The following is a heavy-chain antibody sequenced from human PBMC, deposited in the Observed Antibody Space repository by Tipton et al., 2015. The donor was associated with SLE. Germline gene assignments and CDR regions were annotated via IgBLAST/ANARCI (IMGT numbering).Heavy chain of an antibody. CDR3: ARDPPSAYYYGMDV. CDR1: GGSFSGYY. CDR2: INHSGNT. Sequence: TLSLTCDVYGGSFSGYYWSWVRQSPGKGLQWIGEINHSGNTNYDPSRKSRVTISVDTSKNQFSLKLSSGTAADTAVYYCARDPPSAYYYGMDVWGQGTTVTVSS. J-gene: IGHJ6*02. V-gene: IGHV4-34*01.